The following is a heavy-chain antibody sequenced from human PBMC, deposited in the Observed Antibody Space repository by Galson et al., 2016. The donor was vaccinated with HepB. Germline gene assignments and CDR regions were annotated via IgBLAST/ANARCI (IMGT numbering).Heavy chain of an antibody. CDR2: IYYTGST. D-gene: IGHD6-6*01. J-gene: IGHJ5*02. V-gene: IGHV4-59*01. CDR1: GGSMSSYY. CDR3: ARGSSIAANWFDP. Sequence: SETLSLTCTVSGGSMSSYYWSWIRQPPGKGLEWIGYIYYTGSTNYNPSLRSRVTISVDTSKNQFSLRLSSVTAADTAIYYCARGSSIAANWFDPWGQGTLVRVSP.